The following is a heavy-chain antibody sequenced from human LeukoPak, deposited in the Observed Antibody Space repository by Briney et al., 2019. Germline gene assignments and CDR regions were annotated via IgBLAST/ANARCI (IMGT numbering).Heavy chain of an antibody. D-gene: IGHD2-21*02. J-gene: IGHJ4*02. V-gene: IGHV4-59*01. Sequence: SETLSLTCTVSGGSISSYYWSWIRQPPGKGLEWIGYIYYSGSTNYNPSLKSRVTISVDTSKNQFSLKLSSVTAADTAVYYCAAYCGGDCYTSPFDYWGQGTLVTVSS. CDR1: GGSISSYY. CDR2: IYYSGST. CDR3: AAYCGGDCYTSPFDY.